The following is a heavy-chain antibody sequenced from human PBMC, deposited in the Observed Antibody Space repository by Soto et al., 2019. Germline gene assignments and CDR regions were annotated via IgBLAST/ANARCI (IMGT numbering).Heavy chain of an antibody. V-gene: IGHV4-31*03. J-gene: IGHJ6*02. CDR2: IYYSGST. CDR1: GGSISSGGYY. Sequence: QVQLQESGPGLVKPSQTLSLTCTVSGGSISSGGYYWSWIRQNPGKGLEWIGYIYYSGSTYYNPSLKSRVTISVDTSKNQFSLKLSSVTAADTAVYYCARGPALDDSSGYFESYYGMDVWGQLTTVTVSS. D-gene: IGHD3-22*01. CDR3: ARGPALDDSSGYFESYYGMDV.